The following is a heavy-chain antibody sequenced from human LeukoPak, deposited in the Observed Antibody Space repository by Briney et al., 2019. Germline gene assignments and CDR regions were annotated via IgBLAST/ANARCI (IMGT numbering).Heavy chain of an antibody. J-gene: IGHJ4*02. CDR1: GYTFTGYY. V-gene: IGHV1-2*02. CDR2: INPNSGGT. D-gene: IGHD5-18*01. CDR3: AREDTAMVFV. Sequence: ASVKVSCKASGYTFTGYYMHWVRQAPGQGLEWMGWINPNSGGTNYAQKFQGRVTMTRDTSISTAYMELSRLRSDDTAAYYCAREDTAMVFVWGQGTLVTVSS.